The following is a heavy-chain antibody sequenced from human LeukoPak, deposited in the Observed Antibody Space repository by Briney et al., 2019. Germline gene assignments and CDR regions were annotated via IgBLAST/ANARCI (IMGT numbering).Heavy chain of an antibody. D-gene: IGHD3-10*01. CDR2: ISSSGEIT. CDR1: GFTFGTYA. CDR3: AKTPLGDLHRYFDS. J-gene: IGHJ4*02. Sequence: GGSLRLSCAASGFTFGTYAMSWVRQAPGKGPEWISIISSSGEITFYADSGRGRFTISRDNSKNTLFLQLNSMSVDDTAIYYCAKTPLGDLHRYFDSWGQGTLVTVSS. V-gene: IGHV3-23*01.